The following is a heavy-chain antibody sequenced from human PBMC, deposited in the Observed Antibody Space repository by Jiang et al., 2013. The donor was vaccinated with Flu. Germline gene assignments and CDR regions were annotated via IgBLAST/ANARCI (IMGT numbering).Heavy chain of an antibody. Sequence: RLSCAASEFTFSSYGMHWVRQAPGKGLEWVAVIWYDGSNKYYADSVKGRFTISRDNSKNTLYLQMNSLRAEDTAVYYCARDSQRSTSFQSNYYYGMDVWGKGTTVTVSS. V-gene: IGHV3-33*01. D-gene: IGHD2-2*01. J-gene: IGHJ6*04. CDR1: EFTFSSYG. CDR2: IWYDGSNK. CDR3: ARDSQRSTSFQSNYYYGMDV.